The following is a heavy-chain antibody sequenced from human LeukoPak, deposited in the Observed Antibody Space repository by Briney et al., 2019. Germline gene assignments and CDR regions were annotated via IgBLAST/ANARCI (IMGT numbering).Heavy chain of an antibody. CDR1: GFTFSSYG. CDR2: IRYDGSNK. J-gene: IGHJ4*02. V-gene: IGHV3-30*02. D-gene: IGHD3-22*01. Sequence: PGGSLRLSCAASGFTFSSYGMHWVRQAPGKGLEWVAFIRYDGSNKYYADSVKGRFTISRDNSKNTLYLQMNSLRAEDTAVYYCAKDRQSYYDSSGYPFFDYWGQGTLVTVSS. CDR3: AKDRQSYYDSSGYPFFDY.